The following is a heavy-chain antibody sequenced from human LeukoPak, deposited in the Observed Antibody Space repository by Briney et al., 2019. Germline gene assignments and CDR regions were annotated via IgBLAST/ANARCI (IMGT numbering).Heavy chain of an antibody. D-gene: IGHD2-15*01. CDR2: IYYSGST. CDR3: ANFEGGWRTRPLGY. Sequence: SETLSLTCNVSGGSISSGSHYWSWVRQHPGKGLRWIGYIYYSGSTYYNPSLRSRVIISIDTSKNQFFLKLRSVTAADTAVYYCANFEGGWRTRPLGYWGQGTLVTVSS. V-gene: IGHV4-31*03. J-gene: IGHJ4*02. CDR1: GGSISSGSHY.